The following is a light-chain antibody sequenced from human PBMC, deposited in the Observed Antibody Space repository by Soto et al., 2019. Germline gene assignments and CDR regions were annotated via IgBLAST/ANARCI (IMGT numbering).Light chain of an antibody. Sequence: DIPMTQSPSSLSASVGVRVTITCQASQDISNYLNWYQQKPGKAPKLLIYDASNLETGVPSRFSGSGSGTDFTFTISSLQPEDIATYYCQQYDNLFTFGPGTKVDIK. J-gene: IGKJ3*01. CDR2: DAS. CDR1: QDISNY. V-gene: IGKV1-33*01. CDR3: QQYDNLFT.